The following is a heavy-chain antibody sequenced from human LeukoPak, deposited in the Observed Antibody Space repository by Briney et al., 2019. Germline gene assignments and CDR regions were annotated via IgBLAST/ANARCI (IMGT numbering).Heavy chain of an antibody. CDR1: GFTFSSYE. Sequence: PGGSLRLSCAASGFTFSSYEMNWVRQAPGKGLEWVSYISSSGSTIHYADSVKGRFTISRDNAKNSVHLQMNSLRAEDTAVYYCVRDRDWGFDYWGQGTLVTVSS. D-gene: IGHD3/OR15-3a*01. CDR2: ISSSGSTI. J-gene: IGHJ4*02. V-gene: IGHV3-48*03. CDR3: VRDRDWGFDY.